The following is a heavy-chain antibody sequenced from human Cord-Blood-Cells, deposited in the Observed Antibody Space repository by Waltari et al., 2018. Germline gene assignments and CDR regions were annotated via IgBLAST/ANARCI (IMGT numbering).Heavy chain of an antibody. V-gene: IGHV4-4*02. Sequence: QVQLQESGPGLVKPSGTLSLTCAVSGGSISSSNWWSWVRQPPGKGLEWIGEIYHSGSTNYNPSLKSRVTISVDKSKNQFSLKLSSVTAADTAVYYCARDFAAGPFPKARPSPNDAFDIWGQGTMVTVSS. D-gene: IGHD6-6*01. J-gene: IGHJ3*02. CDR3: ARDFAAGPFPKARPSPNDAFDI. CDR2: IYHSGST. CDR1: GGSISSSNW.